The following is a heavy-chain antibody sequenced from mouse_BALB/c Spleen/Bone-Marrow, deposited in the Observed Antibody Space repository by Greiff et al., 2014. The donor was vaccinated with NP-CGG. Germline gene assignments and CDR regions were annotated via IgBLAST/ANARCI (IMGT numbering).Heavy chain of an antibody. V-gene: IGHV7-3*02. CDR3: ARDINNGNHWYSDV. D-gene: IGHD2-1*01. CDR1: GFTFTDYY. J-gene: IGHJ1*01. Sequence: EVKVVESGGGLVQPGGSLRLSCAPSGFTFTDYYMSWVRQPPGKALEWLGFLRNEAKGYTTEYSASVKGRFTISRDNSQSILYLQMNDLRAEDSATYYGARDINNGNHWYSDVWGAGTTVTVSS. CDR2: LRNEAKGYTT.